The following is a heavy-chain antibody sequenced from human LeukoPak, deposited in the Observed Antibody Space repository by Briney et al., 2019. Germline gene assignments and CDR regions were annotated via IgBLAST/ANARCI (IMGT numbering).Heavy chain of an antibody. CDR1: GFTFRSYW. Sequence: GSLRLSCAASGFTFRSYWMHWVRQAPGKGLVWVSGINSDGSSTSYADDVKGRFTISRDNAENTLYLQMNSLRAEDTAVYYCARVGIQRYFDYWGQGTLVTVSS. CDR2: INSDGSST. D-gene: IGHD5-18*01. CDR3: ARVGIQRYFDY. J-gene: IGHJ4*02. V-gene: IGHV3-74*01.